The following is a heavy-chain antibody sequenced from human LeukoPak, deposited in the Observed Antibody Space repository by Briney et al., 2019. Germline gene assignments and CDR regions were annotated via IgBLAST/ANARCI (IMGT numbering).Heavy chain of an antibody. Sequence: PSQTLSLTCTVSGGSISTYSWNWIRHPPGRGLEWIGSMYYRGSTNFNPSLRSRVTMSLDTSKNQFSLKLSSVAAADTAVYYCVRDLGSGYGTRWFDPWGQGTLVTVSS. CDR1: GGSISTYS. CDR3: VRDLGSGYGTRWFDP. J-gene: IGHJ5*02. CDR2: MYYRGST. V-gene: IGHV4-59*01. D-gene: IGHD5-12*01.